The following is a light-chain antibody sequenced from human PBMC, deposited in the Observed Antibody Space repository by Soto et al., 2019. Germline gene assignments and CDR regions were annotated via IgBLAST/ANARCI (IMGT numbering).Light chain of an antibody. J-gene: IGLJ2*01. V-gene: IGLV2-14*01. Sequence: QSALTQPASVSGSPGQSITISCAGTSSDIGAYKYVSWYQQHPGKAPKVIIYDVSNRPSGVSNRFSGSKSGNTASLTISGLQAEDEADYYCISYTGANNLRVFGGGTKVTVL. CDR2: DVS. CDR3: ISYTGANNLRV. CDR1: SSDIGAYKY.